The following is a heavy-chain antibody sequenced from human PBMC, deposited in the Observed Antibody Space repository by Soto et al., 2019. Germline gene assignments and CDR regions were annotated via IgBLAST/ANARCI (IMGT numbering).Heavy chain of an antibody. Sequence: QVQLVQSGAEVKKPGSSVKVSCKASGGTFSSYAISWVRQAPGQGLEWMGGIIPIFGTANYAQKFQGRVTITADESTSTAYMELSSLRSEDTAVYYCARDREYCSGGSCYSGARGAFDIWGQGTMVTVSS. CDR2: IIPIFGTA. CDR1: GGTFSSYA. D-gene: IGHD2-15*01. J-gene: IGHJ3*02. V-gene: IGHV1-69*01. CDR3: ARDREYCSGGSCYSGARGAFDI.